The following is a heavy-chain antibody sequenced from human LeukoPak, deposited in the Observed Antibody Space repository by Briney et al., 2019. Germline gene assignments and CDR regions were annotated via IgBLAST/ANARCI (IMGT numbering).Heavy chain of an antibody. D-gene: IGHD2-2*01. V-gene: IGHV3-23*01. J-gene: IGHJ5*02. Sequence: GGSLRLSCAASGFTFSSYAMSWVRQAPGKGLEWVSSITDSGGSTYYADSVKGRFTISRDNSKNTLYLQMSSLRAEDTAVYYCAKEPREYCSSTSCPNWIDPWGQGTLVTVSS. CDR1: GFTFSSYA. CDR3: AKEPREYCSSTSCPNWIDP. CDR2: ITDSGGST.